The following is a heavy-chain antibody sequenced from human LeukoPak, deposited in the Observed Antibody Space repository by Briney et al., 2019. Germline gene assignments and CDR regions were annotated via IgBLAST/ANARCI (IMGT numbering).Heavy chain of an antibody. CDR2: ITGSASTI. J-gene: IGHJ4*02. CDR3: ARSFFGVDIFDY. D-gene: IGHD3-3*01. V-gene: IGHV3-48*03. Sequence: GGSLRLSCAVSGFTFGSFEMNWVRQAPGKGLEWVSYITGSASTIYYADSVKGRFTISRDNAKNSLYLQMNSLRAEDTAVYYSARSFFGVDIFDYWGQGTLVTVSS. CDR1: GFTFGSFE.